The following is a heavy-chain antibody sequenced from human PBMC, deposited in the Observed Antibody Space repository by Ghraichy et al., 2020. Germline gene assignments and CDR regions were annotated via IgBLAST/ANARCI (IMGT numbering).Heavy chain of an antibody. V-gene: IGHV3-23*01. Sequence: GGSLRLSCAASGFTFSSYAMSWVRQAPGKGLEWVSAISGSGGSTYYADSVKGRFTISRDNSKNTLYLQMNSLRAEDTAVYYCARSGYSSSFGMDVWGQGTTVTVSS. D-gene: IGHD6-13*01. J-gene: IGHJ6*02. CDR1: GFTFSSYA. CDR3: ARSGYSSSFGMDV. CDR2: ISGSGGST.